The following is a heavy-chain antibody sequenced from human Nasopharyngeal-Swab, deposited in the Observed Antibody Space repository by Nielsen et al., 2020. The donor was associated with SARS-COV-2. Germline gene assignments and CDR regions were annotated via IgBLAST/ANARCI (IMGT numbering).Heavy chain of an antibody. CDR3: ARDSDIPYSSYGMDV. V-gene: IGHV3-7*01. CDR2: IKQDGSEK. CDR1: GFTFSSYW. D-gene: IGHD6-13*01. Sequence: GESLKISCAASGFTFSSYWMSWVRQAPGKGLEWVANIKQDGSEKYYVDSVKGRFTISRDNAKNSLYLQMNSLRAEDTAVYYCARDSDIPYSSYGMDVWGQGTTVTVSS. J-gene: IGHJ6*02.